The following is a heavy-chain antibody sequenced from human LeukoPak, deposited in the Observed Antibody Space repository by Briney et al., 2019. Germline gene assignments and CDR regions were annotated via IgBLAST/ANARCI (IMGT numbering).Heavy chain of an antibody. CDR1: GYTFTSYY. Sequence: PGGSLRLSCAASGYTFTSYYMHWVRQAPGQGLEWMGIINPSGGSTSYAQKFQGRVTITTDESTSTAYMELSSLRSEDTAVYYCASATGYCSSTSCLFRHFDYWGQGTLVTVSS. D-gene: IGHD2-2*01. CDR3: ASATGYCSSTSCLFRHFDY. CDR2: INPSGGST. V-gene: IGHV1-46*01. J-gene: IGHJ4*02.